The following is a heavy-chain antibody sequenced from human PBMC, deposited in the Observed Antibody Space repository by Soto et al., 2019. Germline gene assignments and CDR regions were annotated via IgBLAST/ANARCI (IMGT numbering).Heavy chain of an antibody. V-gene: IGHV4-59*01. CDR2: IYYSGST. CDR3: ARGGYSYGRDYGMDV. Sequence: QVHLQESGPGLVKPSETLSLTCTVSGGSISSYYWSWIRQPPGKGLEWIGYIYYSGSTNYNPSLKSRVTISVDTSKNRFSLKLTSVTAADTAVYYCARGGYSYGRDYGMDVWGQGTTVTVSS. D-gene: IGHD5-18*01. J-gene: IGHJ6*02. CDR1: GGSISSYY.